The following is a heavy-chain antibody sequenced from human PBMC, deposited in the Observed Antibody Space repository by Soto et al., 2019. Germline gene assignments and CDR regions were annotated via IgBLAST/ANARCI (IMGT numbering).Heavy chain of an antibody. V-gene: IGHV1-24*01. J-gene: IGHJ6*02. CDR1: GYTLTELS. CDR3: ARDGRYSGYDFRPGYGMDV. Sequence: RASVKVSCKVSGYTLTELSMHWVRQAPGKGLEWMGGFDPEDGETIYAQKFQGRVTMTEDTSTDTAYMELRSLRSDDTAVYYCARDGRYSGYDFRPGYGMDVWGQGTTVTVSS. CDR2: FDPEDGET. D-gene: IGHD5-12*01.